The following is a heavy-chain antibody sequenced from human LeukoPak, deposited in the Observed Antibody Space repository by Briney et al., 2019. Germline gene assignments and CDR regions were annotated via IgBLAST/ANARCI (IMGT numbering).Heavy chain of an antibody. V-gene: IGHV3-30-3*01. Sequence: PGGSLRLSCAASGFTFSSYAMHWVRQAPGKGLEWVAVISYGGSNKYYADSVKGRFTISRDNSKNTLYLQMNSLRAEDTAVYYCARETLILRYFDWLGGGGYYFDYWGQGTLVTVSS. D-gene: IGHD3-9*01. CDR3: ARETLILRYFDWLGGGGYYFDY. CDR1: GFTFSSYA. CDR2: ISYGGSNK. J-gene: IGHJ4*02.